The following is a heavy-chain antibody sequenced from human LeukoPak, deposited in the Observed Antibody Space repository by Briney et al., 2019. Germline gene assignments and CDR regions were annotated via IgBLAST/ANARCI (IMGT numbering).Heavy chain of an antibody. Sequence: PGGSLRLSCAASGFTFSSYSMNWVRQAPGKGLEWVSYISSSSSTIYYADSVKGRFTISRDNAKNSLYLQMNSLRDEDTAVYYCARDPEPAYYYDSSGYSYFDYWSQGTLVTVSS. D-gene: IGHD3-22*01. CDR1: GFTFSSYS. J-gene: IGHJ4*02. CDR3: ARDPEPAYYYDSSGYSYFDY. V-gene: IGHV3-48*02. CDR2: ISSSSSTI.